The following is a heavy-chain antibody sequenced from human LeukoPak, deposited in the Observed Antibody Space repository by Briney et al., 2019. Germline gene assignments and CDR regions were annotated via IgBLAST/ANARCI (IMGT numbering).Heavy chain of an antibody. CDR2: IYHSGST. CDR3: ARDPRLNWFDP. V-gene: IGHV4-38-2*02. J-gene: IGHJ5*02. CDR1: GYSISSGYY. Sequence: SETLSLTCAVSGYSISSGYYWGWIRQPLGKGLDWIGSIYHSGSTYYNPSLKSRVTISVDTSKNQFSLKLSSMTAADTAVYYCARDPRLNWFDPWGQGTLVTVSS.